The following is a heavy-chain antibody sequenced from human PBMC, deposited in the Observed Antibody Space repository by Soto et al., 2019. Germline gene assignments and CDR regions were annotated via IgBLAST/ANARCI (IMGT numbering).Heavy chain of an antibody. CDR2: IYYSGST. Sequence: PSETLSATCTFSGCFISSYYWSWSRQPPGKGLEWIGYIYYSGSTNYNPSLKSRVTISVDTSKNQFSLKLSSVTAVDTAVYYCARRYGGNFDYWGQGTLVTVSS. CDR1: GCFISSYY. V-gene: IGHV4-59*01. CDR3: ARRYGGNFDY. J-gene: IGHJ4*02. D-gene: IGHD1-26*01.